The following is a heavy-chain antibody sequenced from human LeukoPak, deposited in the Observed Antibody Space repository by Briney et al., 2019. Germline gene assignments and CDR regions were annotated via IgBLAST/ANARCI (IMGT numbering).Heavy chain of an antibody. Sequence: QASETLSLTCTVSGGSISSSSHYWGWLRQPPGKGLEWIGSMRYSGSTNYNPSLKSRVTISVDTSKSQFSLRLSSVTAADTAVYYCAREGPKTGVADVRYFDYWGQGTLVTVSS. V-gene: IGHV4-39*07. CDR2: MRYSGST. CDR3: AREGPKTGVADVRYFDY. CDR1: GGSISSSSHY. D-gene: IGHD2-15*01. J-gene: IGHJ4*02.